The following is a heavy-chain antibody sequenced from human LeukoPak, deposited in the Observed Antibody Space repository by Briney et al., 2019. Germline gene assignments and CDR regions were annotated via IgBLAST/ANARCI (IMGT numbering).Heavy chain of an antibody. Sequence: PSETLSLTCTVSGGSISSYYWSWIRQPPGKGLEWIGYIYYSGSTNYNPSLKSRVTISVDTSKNQFSLKLSSVTAADTAVYYCARARATDLYYYYYYMDVWGKGTTVTVSS. CDR2: IYYSGST. CDR3: ARARATDLYYYYYYMDV. D-gene: IGHD5-12*01. J-gene: IGHJ6*03. CDR1: GGSISSYY. V-gene: IGHV4-59*01.